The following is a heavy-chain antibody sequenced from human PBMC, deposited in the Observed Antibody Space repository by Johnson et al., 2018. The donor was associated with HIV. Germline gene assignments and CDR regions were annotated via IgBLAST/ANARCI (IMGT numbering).Heavy chain of an antibody. D-gene: IGHD3-10*01. CDR2: IDWSGGRT. Sequence: VQLVESGGNLVQPGGSLRLSCAESGFTFDDYGMSWVRQAPGKGLEWVSGIDWSGGRTGYVDSVKGRFTISRDNAKNSLYLQMNSLRAEDTAVYYCAREYYGSGSDAFDIWGQGTMVTVSS. V-gene: IGHV3-20*04. CDR1: GFTFDDYG. CDR3: AREYYGSGSDAFDI. J-gene: IGHJ3*02.